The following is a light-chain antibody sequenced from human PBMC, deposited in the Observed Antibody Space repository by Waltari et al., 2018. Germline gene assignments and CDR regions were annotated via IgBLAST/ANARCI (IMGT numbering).Light chain of an antibody. CDR3: SSYTSISTFV. J-gene: IGLJ1*01. CDR2: EAT. CDR1: SSDVCRHIY. V-gene: IGLV2-14*01. Sequence: QSALTQPASVSGPAGQSVTISCTGTSSDVCRHIYVSWYQQQPDKAPRLIIYEATKWPSGVSNRFSGSKSGNTASLTISGLQAEDEADYYCSSYTSISTFVFGSGTKVTVL.